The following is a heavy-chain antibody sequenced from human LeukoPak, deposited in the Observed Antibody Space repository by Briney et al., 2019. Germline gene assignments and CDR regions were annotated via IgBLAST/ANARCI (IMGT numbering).Heavy chain of an antibody. CDR2: ISTSGGST. J-gene: IGHJ4*02. CDR1: GFTFSSYA. V-gene: IGHV3-23*01. Sequence: GGSLRLSCAASGFTFSSYAMSWVRQAPVQGLEWVSAISTSGGSTYYADSLKGRFTIARDNSKNTLYLQTNSLRVEDTAVYSCAIPGPSYRRFDHWGQGTLVTASS. CDR3: AIPGPSYRRFDH. D-gene: IGHD3-16*02.